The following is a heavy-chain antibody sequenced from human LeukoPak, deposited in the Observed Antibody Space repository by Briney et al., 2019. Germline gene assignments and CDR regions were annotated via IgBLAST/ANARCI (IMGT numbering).Heavy chain of an antibody. V-gene: IGHV3-74*03. CDR1: GCTFSNYL. D-gene: IGHD3-10*01. J-gene: IGHJ4*02. Sequence: GGSLRLSCAASGCTFSNYLMHWGRQAPGKGLVYVSRINNEGSSTTYADSVKGRFTISRDNAKNTLYLQMNSLRAEDPAVYYCAGTKLLWFGENFDYWGQGTLVTVSS. CDR3: AGTKLLWFGENFDY. CDR2: INNEGSST.